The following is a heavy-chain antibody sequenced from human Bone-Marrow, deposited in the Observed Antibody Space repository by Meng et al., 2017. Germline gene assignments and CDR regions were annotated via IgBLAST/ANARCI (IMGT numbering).Heavy chain of an antibody. Sequence: GESLKISCAASGFTFSDYYMTWIRQAPGKGLEWVSYIRSSGDTKFYADSVKGRFTISRDNAKNSLYLQMNSLRGEDTAVYYCARELHWGIAVAGLFAYWGQGTLVTVSS. J-gene: IGHJ4*02. D-gene: IGHD6-19*01. CDR2: IRSSGDTK. CDR1: GFTFSDYY. V-gene: IGHV3-11*01. CDR3: ARELHWGIAVAGLFAY.